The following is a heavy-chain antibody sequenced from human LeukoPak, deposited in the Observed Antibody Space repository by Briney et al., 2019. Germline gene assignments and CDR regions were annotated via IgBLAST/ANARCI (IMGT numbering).Heavy chain of an antibody. D-gene: IGHD6-13*01. Sequence: ASVKVSCKAPGYTFTSYYMHWVRQAPGQGLEWMGIINPSGGSTSYAQKFQGRVTMTRDTSTSTVYMELSSLRSEDTAVHYCARTDPGGIAAAGPKLYMDVWGQGTTVTVSS. J-gene: IGHJ6*02. CDR3: ARTDPGGIAAAGPKLYMDV. V-gene: IGHV1-46*01. CDR2: INPSGGST. CDR1: GYTFTSYY.